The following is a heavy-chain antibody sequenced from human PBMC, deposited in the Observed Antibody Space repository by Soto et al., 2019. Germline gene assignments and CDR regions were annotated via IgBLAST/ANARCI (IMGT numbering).Heavy chain of an antibody. CDR1: GGTFNRYA. D-gene: IGHD6-19*01. V-gene: IGHV1-69*06. J-gene: IGHJ4*02. CDR3: ARGAPTTGWFDY. CDR2: IIPVLGPA. Sequence: QGQLVQSGAEVKKPGSSVKVSCKASGGTFNRYAFSWVRQAPGQGLEWMGGIIPVLGPANYAQRFHGRVTITADKSTSTAYMELTSLTSEDTAVYFCARGAPTTGWFDYWGQGTLVTVSS.